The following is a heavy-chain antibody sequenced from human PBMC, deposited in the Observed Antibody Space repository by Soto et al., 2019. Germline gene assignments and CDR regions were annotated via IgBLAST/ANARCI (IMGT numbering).Heavy chain of an antibody. V-gene: IGHV3-23*01. D-gene: IGHD2-21*01. CDR1: GFTFRNFV. Sequence: EVQLLESGGGMVQPGGSLRVSCAASGFTFRNFVMSWVRQAPGKGLEWLSAIRATAGETIYADSVKGRFTISRGNYKTTLHLQMNSLRDEDTALYFCAQDRGWGVVSPSHDYWGQGTLVTVSS. CDR3: AQDRGWGVVSPSHDY. J-gene: IGHJ4*02. CDR2: IRATAGET.